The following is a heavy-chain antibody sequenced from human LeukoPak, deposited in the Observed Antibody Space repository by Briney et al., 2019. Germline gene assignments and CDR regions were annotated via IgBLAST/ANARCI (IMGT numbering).Heavy chain of an antibody. CDR3: ARDGGVVVVPAAASDYYGMDV. D-gene: IGHD2-2*01. CDR2: ISAYNGNT. V-gene: IGHV1-18*01. CDR1: GYTFTSYG. Sequence: ASVKVSCKASGYTFTSYGISWVRQAPGQGLEWMGWISAYNGNTNYAQKFQGRVTITADESTSTAYMELSSLRSEDTAVYYCARDGGVVVVPAAASDYYGMDVWGQGTTVTVSS. J-gene: IGHJ6*02.